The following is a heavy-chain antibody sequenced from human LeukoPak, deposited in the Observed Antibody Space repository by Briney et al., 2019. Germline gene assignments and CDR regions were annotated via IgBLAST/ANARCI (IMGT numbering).Heavy chain of an antibody. V-gene: IGHV3-23*01. J-gene: IGHJ6*03. CDR3: AKHSSSHYYYMDV. D-gene: IGHD6-6*01. CDR2: ISGSGGST. Sequence: PWGSLSLSCTASGFSFSSYSRSWVRQPPGKGLEWVSSISGSGGSTYYADPVKGRFTISRDNSENTLYLQMNSLRAEDTAVYYCAKHSSSHYYYMDVWGKGTTVTVSS. CDR1: GFSFSSYS.